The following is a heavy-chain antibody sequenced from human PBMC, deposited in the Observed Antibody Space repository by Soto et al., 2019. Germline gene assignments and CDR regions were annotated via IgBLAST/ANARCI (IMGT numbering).Heavy chain of an antibody. V-gene: IGHV4-59*08. Sequence: QVQLQESGPGLVKPSETLSLTCTVSGGSISSYYWSWIRQPPGKGLEWIGYIHYSGSTNYNPSLXSXVXIXXDTSKNQFSLKLSSVTAADTAVYYCARRYGGNLDYWGQGTLVTVSS. CDR3: ARRYGGNLDY. D-gene: IGHD2-15*01. J-gene: IGHJ4*02. CDR1: GGSISSYY. CDR2: IHYSGST.